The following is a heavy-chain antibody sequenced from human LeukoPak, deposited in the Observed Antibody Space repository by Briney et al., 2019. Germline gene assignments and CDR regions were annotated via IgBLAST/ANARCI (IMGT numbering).Heavy chain of an antibody. J-gene: IGHJ5*02. CDR1: GGSFSGCY. V-gene: IGHV4-34*01. Sequence: PSETLSLTCAVYGGSFSGCYWSWIRQPPGKGLEWIGEINHSGSTNYNPSLKSRVTISVDTSKNQFSLKLSSVTAADTAVYYCARARPRSIAAAGTSWFDPWGQGTLVTVSS. CDR2: INHSGST. D-gene: IGHD6-13*01. CDR3: ARARPRSIAAAGTSWFDP.